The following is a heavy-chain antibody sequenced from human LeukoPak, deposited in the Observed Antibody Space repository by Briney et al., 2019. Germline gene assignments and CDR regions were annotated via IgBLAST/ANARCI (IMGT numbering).Heavy chain of an antibody. CDR1: GFTFSSYG. V-gene: IGHV3-33*01. D-gene: IGHD4-23*01. Sequence: PGRSLRLSCAASGFTFSSYGMHWVRQAPGKGLGWVAVIWYDGSNKYYADSVKGRFTISRDNSKNTLYLQMNSLRAEDTAVYYCARAGGPNYYYYYMDVWGKGTTVTVSS. J-gene: IGHJ6*03. CDR3: ARAGGPNYYYYYMDV. CDR2: IWYDGSNK.